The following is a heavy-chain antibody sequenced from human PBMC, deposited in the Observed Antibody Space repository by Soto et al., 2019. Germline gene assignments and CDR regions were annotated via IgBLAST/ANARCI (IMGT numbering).Heavy chain of an antibody. Sequence: PSETLSLTCTVSGGSISSYYWSWIRQPPGKGLEWIGYIYYSGSTNYNPSLKSRVTISVDTSKNQSSLKLSSVTAADTAVYYCARGSAPGNYYYYYGMDVWGQGTTVTVSS. D-gene: IGHD3-10*01. CDR1: GGSISSYY. CDR3: ARGSAPGNYYYYYGMDV. CDR2: IYYSGST. V-gene: IGHV4-59*01. J-gene: IGHJ6*02.